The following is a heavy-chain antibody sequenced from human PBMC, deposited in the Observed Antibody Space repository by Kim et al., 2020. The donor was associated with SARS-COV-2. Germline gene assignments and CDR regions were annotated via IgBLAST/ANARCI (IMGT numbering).Heavy chain of an antibody. Sequence: ANYAQKFQGRVTSTADESTSTAYMELSSLRSEDTAVYYCARGAIWGNFDYWGQGTLVTVSS. D-gene: IGHD3-16*01. J-gene: IGHJ4*02. CDR2: A. V-gene: IGHV1-69*01. CDR3: ARGAIWGNFDY.